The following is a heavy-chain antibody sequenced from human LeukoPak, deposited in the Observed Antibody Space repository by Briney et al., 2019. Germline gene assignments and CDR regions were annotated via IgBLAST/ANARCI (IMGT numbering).Heavy chain of an antibody. Sequence: GGSLRLSCAASGFTFSNYWMSWVRQAPGKGLEWVANINQDGSAKYYVDSMEGRFTISRDNAKNSLYLQMNSLRAEDTAVYYCAKDRVVAANNWFDPWGQGTLVTVSS. J-gene: IGHJ5*02. CDR1: GFTFSNYW. V-gene: IGHV3-7*01. CDR3: AKDRVVAANNWFDP. CDR2: INQDGSAK. D-gene: IGHD2-15*01.